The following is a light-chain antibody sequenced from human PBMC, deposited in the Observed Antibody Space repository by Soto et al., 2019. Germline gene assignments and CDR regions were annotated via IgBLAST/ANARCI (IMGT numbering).Light chain of an antibody. CDR2: GIS. CDR1: QNINHN. CDR3: QQYSSWPIT. Sequence: EIVIAQSPATLSVSPGERATLSCRASQNINHNYLAWYQQKPGQAPRLLIYGISTRATGIPARFSGSGSGTEFTLTISSLQSEDFAFYYCQQYSSWPITFGQGTRLEIK. J-gene: IGKJ5*01. V-gene: IGKV3-15*01.